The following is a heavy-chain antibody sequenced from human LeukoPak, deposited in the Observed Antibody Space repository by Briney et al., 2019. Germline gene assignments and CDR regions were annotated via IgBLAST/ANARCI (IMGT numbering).Heavy chain of an antibody. J-gene: IGHJ6*03. CDR3: ARSVEGYCSGGSCYSYYYYMDV. Sequence: SETLSLTCTVSGYSLSSGYYWGWIRQPPGKGLEWIGNIFYSGSTYYSPSRRSRVTISVDTSKNQCSLKLSSVTAADTAVYCCARSVEGYCSGGSCYSYYYYMDVRGKGTTVTVSS. CDR1: GYSLSSGYY. CDR2: IFYSGST. D-gene: IGHD2-15*01. V-gene: IGHV4-38-2*02.